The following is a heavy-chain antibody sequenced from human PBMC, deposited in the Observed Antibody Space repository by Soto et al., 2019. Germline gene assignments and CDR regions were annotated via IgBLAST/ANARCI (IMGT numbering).Heavy chain of an antibody. D-gene: IGHD4-17*01. CDR1: GGSFSGYY. Sequence: QVQLQQWGAGLLKPSETLSLTCAVYGGSFSGYYLSWIRQPPGKGLEWIGEINHSGSTNYNPSLKSRVTVSVDTSKNQFALKLSSVTSADPAVYYCALSYGDCPQDLVQGTLVTVSS. V-gene: IGHV4-34*01. CDR2: INHSGST. CDR3: ALSYGDCPQD. J-gene: IGHJ4*02.